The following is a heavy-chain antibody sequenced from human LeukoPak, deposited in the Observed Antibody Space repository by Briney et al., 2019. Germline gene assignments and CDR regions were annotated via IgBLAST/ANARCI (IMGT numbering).Heavy chain of an antibody. CDR2: INPDSGHA. J-gene: IGHJ3*02. CDR1: GYTSDFMKFG. D-gene: IGHD7-27*01. Sequence: ASVKVSCKTTGYTSDFMKFGVAWVRQAPGQGLEWMGWINPDSGHANYAQKFQGRITMTTHTSTTTAFMELRSLRSDDTAVYYCASRLGLGVWDAFDIWGQGTMVTVSS. V-gene: IGHV1-18*01. CDR3: ASRLGLGVWDAFDI.